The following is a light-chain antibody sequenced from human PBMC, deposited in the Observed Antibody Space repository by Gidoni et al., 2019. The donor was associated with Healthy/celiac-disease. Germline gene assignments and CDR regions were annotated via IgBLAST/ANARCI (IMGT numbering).Light chain of an antibody. J-gene: IGLJ2*01. CDR2: EVS. CDR3: SSYTSSKGVV. CDR1: SSDVGGYNY. V-gene: IGLV2-14*01. Sequence: QSALTQPASVSGSPGQSITISCTGTSSDVGGYNYVSWYQQHPGKAPKLMIYEVSNRPSGVSNRFSGSKSGNTASPTISGLQAEDEADYYCSSYTSSKGVVFGGGTKLTVL.